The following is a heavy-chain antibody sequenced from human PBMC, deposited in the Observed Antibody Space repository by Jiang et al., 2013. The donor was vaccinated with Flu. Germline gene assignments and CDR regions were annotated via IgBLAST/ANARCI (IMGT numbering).Heavy chain of an antibody. D-gene: IGHD4-11*01. J-gene: IGHJ4*02. CDR3: ARDNTNYPYYFDY. Sequence: LVWVSRINSDGSTTTYVDSVEGRFTISRDNAKNMLYLQMNSLRGEDTTVYYCARDNTNYPYYFDYWGQGALVTVSS. V-gene: IGHV3-74*01. CDR2: INSDGSTT.